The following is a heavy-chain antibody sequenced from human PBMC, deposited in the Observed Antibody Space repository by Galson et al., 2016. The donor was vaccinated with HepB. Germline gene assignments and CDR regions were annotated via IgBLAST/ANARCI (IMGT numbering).Heavy chain of an antibody. CDR3: ATASLRGEAFDM. Sequence: SCKVSGYTLTASSMHWVRQAPGKGLEWMGGFDPDEGETIYAQKFQGRVTTTEDTTTDTAYMQLSSLGSEDTAVYYCATASLRGEAFDMWGQGTMVIVSP. CDR1: GYTLTASS. J-gene: IGHJ3*02. V-gene: IGHV1-24*01. CDR2: FDPDEGET. D-gene: IGHD5-24*01.